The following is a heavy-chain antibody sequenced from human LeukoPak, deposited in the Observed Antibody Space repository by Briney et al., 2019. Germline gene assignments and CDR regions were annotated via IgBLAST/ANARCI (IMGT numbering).Heavy chain of an antibody. CDR3: TTGIRGD. Sequence: GGSLRLSCAASGFTFSSYTMSWVRQAPGKGLEWVGRIASKTDGGTTDYAAPVKGRFTISRDDSKNTLFLQMNSLKTEDTAVYYCTTGIRGDCGQGTLVTVSS. J-gene: IGHJ4*02. CDR2: IASKTDGGTT. CDR1: GFTFSSYT. V-gene: IGHV3-15*04.